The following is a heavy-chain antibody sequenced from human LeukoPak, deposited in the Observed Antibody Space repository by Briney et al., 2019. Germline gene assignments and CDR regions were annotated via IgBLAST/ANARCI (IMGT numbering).Heavy chain of an antibody. CDR3: ARGVWFGEFYRDY. D-gene: IGHD3-10*01. J-gene: IGHJ4*02. V-gene: IGHV4-34*01. Sequence: SETLSLTCAVYGGSFSGYYWGWIRQPPGKGLEWIGEINHSGSTNYNPSLKSRVTISVDTSKNQFSLKLSSVTAADTAVYYCARGVWFGEFYRDYWGQGTLVTVSS. CDR1: GGSFSGYY. CDR2: INHSGST.